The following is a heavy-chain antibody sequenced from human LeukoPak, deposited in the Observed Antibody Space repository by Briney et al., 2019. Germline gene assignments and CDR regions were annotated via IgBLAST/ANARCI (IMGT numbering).Heavy chain of an antibody. CDR1: GFIVSNYD. D-gene: IGHD6-19*01. V-gene: IGHV3-13*01. J-gene: IGHJ6*02. CDR3: AREYVLAVAGTNYYRGMDV. Sequence: GGSLRLSCAASGFIVSNYDVHWVRQRPGKGLEWVSTIGTGGDTYYADSVKGRFTISRESAMNSVYLQMSSLRGGDTADYYCAREYVLAVAGTNYYRGMDVWGQGTAVTVSS. CDR2: IGTGGDT.